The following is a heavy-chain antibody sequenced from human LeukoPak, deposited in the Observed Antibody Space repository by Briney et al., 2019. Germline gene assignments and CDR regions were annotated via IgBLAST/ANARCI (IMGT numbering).Heavy chain of an antibody. J-gene: IGHJ4*02. CDR3: AREVAVAGPFDY. D-gene: IGHD6-19*01. Sequence: SQTLSLTCAISGDSVSSNSVGWNWIRQSPSRGLEWLGRTYYVSNWYTDYALSVKSRIIIDPDTSKNQFSLQLSSVTPEDTAVYYCAREVAVAGPFDYWGQGTLVTVSS. CDR1: GDSVSSNSVG. CDR2: TYYVSNWYT. V-gene: IGHV6-1*01.